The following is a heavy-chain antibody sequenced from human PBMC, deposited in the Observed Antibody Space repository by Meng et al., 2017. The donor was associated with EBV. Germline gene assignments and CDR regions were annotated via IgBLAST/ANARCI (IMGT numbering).Heavy chain of an antibody. J-gene: IGHJ4*02. CDR3: TTDEGAIQEDY. CDR2: IKSKTDGGTT. V-gene: IGHV3-15*01. D-gene: IGHD1-26*01. CDR1: GFTFSNAW. Sequence: EVQLVESGGGLVKAGGSLRLSWAASGFTFSNAWMSWVRQAPGKGLEWVGRIKSKTDGGTTDYAAPVKGRFTISRDDSKNTLYLQMNSLKTEDTAVYYCTTDEGAIQEDYWGQGTLVTVSS.